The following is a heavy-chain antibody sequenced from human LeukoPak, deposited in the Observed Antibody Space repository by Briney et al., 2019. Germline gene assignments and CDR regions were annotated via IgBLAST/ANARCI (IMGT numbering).Heavy chain of an antibody. CDR1: GGTFSSYA. D-gene: IGHD3-10*01. Sequence: SVKVSCKASGGTFSSYAISWVRQAPGQGLEWMGGIIPIFGTANYAQKFQGRVTITADESTSTAYMELSSLRSEDTAVYYCARDLEVTTRFGEGAWGQGTPVTVSS. CDR2: IIPIFGTA. CDR3: ARDLEVTTRFGEGA. J-gene: IGHJ5*02. V-gene: IGHV1-69*13.